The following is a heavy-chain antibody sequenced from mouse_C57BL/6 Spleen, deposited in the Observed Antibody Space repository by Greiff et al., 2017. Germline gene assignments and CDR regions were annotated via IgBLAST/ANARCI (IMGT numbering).Heavy chain of an antibody. CDR2: ISGGGGNT. CDR3: ARHGITTRAWFAY. Sequence: EVKVVESGGGLVKPGGSLKLSCAASGFTFSSYTMSWVRQTPEKRLEWVATISGGGGNTYYPDSVKGRFTISRDNAKNTLYLQMSSLRSEDTALYYCARHGITTRAWFAYWGQETLVTVSA. D-gene: IGHD2-4*01. J-gene: IGHJ3*01. V-gene: IGHV5-9*01. CDR1: GFTFSSYT.